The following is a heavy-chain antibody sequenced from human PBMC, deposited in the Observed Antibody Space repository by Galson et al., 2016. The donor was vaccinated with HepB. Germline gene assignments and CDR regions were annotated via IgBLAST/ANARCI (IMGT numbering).Heavy chain of an antibody. CDR3: ARDVQYRLDY. J-gene: IGHJ4*02. Sequence: SVKVSCKASGYWFPTYGFSWVRQAPGQGLEWLGWISANSGNTKYAQKFQDRVTMTRDTSATKVYMELRSLRPADTAVYYCARDVQYRLDYWGQGTPVTVSS. D-gene: IGHD1-1*01. CDR2: ISANSGNT. CDR1: GYWFPTYG. V-gene: IGHV1-18*04.